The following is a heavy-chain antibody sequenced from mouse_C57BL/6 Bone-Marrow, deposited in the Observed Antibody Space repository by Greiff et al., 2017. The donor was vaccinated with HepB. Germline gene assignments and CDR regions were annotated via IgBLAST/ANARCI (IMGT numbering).Heavy chain of an antibody. D-gene: IGHD1-1*01. J-gene: IGHJ1*03. Sequence: VQLQQPGAELVRPGSSVKLSCKASGYTFTSYWMHWVKQRPIQGLEWIGNIDPSDSETHYNQKFKDKATLTVDKSSSTAYMQLSSLTSEDSAVYYCARRPYGSSSWYFDVWGTGTTVTVSS. V-gene: IGHV1-52*01. CDR2: IDPSDSET. CDR3: ARRPYGSSSWYFDV. CDR1: GYTFTSYW.